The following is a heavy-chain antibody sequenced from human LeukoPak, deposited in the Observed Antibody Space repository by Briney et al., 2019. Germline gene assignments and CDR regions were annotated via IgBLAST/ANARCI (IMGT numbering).Heavy chain of an antibody. CDR3: ARGGYYDFWSGYSNNFDY. V-gene: IGHV1-58*01. CDR1: GFTFTSSA. Sequence: SVKVSCKASGFTFTSSAVQWVRQARGQRLEWIGWIVVGSGNTNYAQKFQERVTITRDMSTSTAYMELSSLRSEDTAVYYCARGGYYDFWSGYSNNFDYWGQGTLVTVSS. J-gene: IGHJ4*02. CDR2: IVVGSGNT. D-gene: IGHD3-3*01.